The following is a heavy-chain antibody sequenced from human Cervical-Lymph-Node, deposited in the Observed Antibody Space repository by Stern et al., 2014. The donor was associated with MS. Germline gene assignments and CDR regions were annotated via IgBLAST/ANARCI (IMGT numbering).Heavy chain of an antibody. D-gene: IGHD6-19*01. J-gene: IGHJ6*02. V-gene: IGHV1-69*01. Sequence: DQLVESGAEVKKPGSSGKVSCKASGGSFNRHAFSWVRQAPGHGLEWMGCIIPISGKTSFAQKFQGRVKLIADESTDTAYMQLSSLRSEDAAVYYCASSYSGWDNPYHFYGMDLWGQGTAVTVSS. CDR1: GGSFNRHA. CDR3: ASSYSGWDNPYHFYGMDL. CDR2: IIPISGKT.